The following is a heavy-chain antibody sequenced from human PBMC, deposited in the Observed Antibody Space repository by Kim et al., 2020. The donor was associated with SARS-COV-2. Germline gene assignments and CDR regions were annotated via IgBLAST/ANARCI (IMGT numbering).Heavy chain of an antibody. CDR3: AKVLLYGSGSLDY. V-gene: IGHV3-23*01. J-gene: IGHJ4*02. CDR2: IRGSGSSA. CDR1: GFSFSNIA. D-gene: IGHD3-10*01. Sequence: LSLTCAASGFSFSNIAMNWVRQAPGKGLEWVSSIRGSGSSANYADSVKGRFTISRDNSKNTLYLQMSSLRAEDTAVYYCAKVLLYGSGSLDYWGQGTLVTVSS.